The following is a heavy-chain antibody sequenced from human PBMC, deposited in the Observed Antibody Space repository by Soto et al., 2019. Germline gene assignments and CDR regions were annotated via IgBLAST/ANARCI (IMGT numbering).Heavy chain of an antibody. J-gene: IGHJ4*02. CDR1: WGTLKGYA. CDR2: ISSSSVKI. CDR3: ARDPSLGSNWYYYFDL. Sequence: WGSLRLCRVAAWGTLKGYAMNWVRQAPGKGLEWVSYISSSSVKIDYADSVKGRFTISRDNAKNSLFLQMNSLRDEDTAVYYCARDPSLGSNWYYYFDLWGQGTPVTVSS. D-gene: IGHD6-13*01. V-gene: IGHV3-48*02.